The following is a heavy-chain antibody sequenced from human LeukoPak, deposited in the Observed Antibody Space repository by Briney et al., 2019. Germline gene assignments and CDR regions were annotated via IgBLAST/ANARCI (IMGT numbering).Heavy chain of an antibody. V-gene: IGHV2-5*01. CDR3: AHMIGDFWGGPLSDYYYMDV. Sequence: SGPTLVNPTQTLTLTCTFSGFSLSTSGVGVGWIRQPPGKALEWLAVLYWNDDERYSPSLKNRLTITKDTSKNQVILTMTNMDPVDTAIYYCAHMIGDFWGGPLSDYYYMDVWGKGTTVTVSS. D-gene: IGHD3-3*01. J-gene: IGHJ6*03. CDR2: LYWNDDE. CDR1: GFSLSTSGVG.